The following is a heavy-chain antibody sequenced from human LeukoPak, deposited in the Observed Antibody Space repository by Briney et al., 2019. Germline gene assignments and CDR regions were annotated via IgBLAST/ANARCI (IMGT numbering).Heavy chain of an antibody. Sequence: SQTLSLTCTVSGGSISGGSYYWSWIRQPAGKGLEWIGRIYTSGSTNYNPSLKSRVTISVDTSKNQFSLKLGSVTAADTAVYYCARATEGYDFWSGYYNYFDYWGQGTLVTVSS. J-gene: IGHJ4*02. D-gene: IGHD3-3*01. CDR2: IYTSGST. CDR1: GGSISGGSYY. CDR3: ARATEGYDFWSGYYNYFDY. V-gene: IGHV4-61*02.